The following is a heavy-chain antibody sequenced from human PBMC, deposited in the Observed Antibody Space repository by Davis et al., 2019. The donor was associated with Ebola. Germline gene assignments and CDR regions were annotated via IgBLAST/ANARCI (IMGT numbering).Heavy chain of an antibody. J-gene: IGHJ6*02. V-gene: IGHV4-59*08. CDR3: ARRYYSLYYYYGMDV. D-gene: IGHD1-26*01. CDR2: IYYSGST. CDR1: GGSISSYY. Sequence: MPSETLSFTCTVSGGSISSYYWSWIRQPPGKGLEWIGYIYYSGSTNYNPSLKSRVTISVDTSKNQFSLKLSSVTAADTAVYYCARRYYSLYYYYGMDVWGQGTTVTVSS.